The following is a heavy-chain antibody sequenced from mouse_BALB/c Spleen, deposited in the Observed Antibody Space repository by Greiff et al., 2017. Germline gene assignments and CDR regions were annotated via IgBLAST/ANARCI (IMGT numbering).Heavy chain of an antibody. J-gene: IGHJ2*01. CDR3: ARDYGSSYGYFDD. CDR2: IRNKANGYTT. CDR1: GFTFTDYY. Sequence: EVHLVESGGGLVQPGGSLRLSCATSGFTFTDYYMSWVRQPPGKALEWLGFIRNKANGYTTEYSASVKGRFTISRDNSQSILYLQMNTLRAEDSATYYCARDYGSSYGYFDDWGQGTTLTVSS. D-gene: IGHD1-1*01. V-gene: IGHV7-3*02.